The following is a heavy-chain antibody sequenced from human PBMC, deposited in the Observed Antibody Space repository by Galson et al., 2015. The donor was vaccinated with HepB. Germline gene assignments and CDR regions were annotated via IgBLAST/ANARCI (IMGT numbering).Heavy chain of an antibody. CDR3: AKPDYYGSGSRAPYAFDI. Sequence: SLRLSCAASGFTFSSYGMHWVRQAPGKGLEWVAFIRYDGSNKYYADSVKGRITISRDNSKNTLYLQMNSLRAEDTAVYYCAKPDYYGSGSRAPYAFDIWGQGTMVTVSS. CDR2: IRYDGSNK. CDR1: GFTFSSYG. J-gene: IGHJ3*02. V-gene: IGHV3-30*02. D-gene: IGHD3-10*01.